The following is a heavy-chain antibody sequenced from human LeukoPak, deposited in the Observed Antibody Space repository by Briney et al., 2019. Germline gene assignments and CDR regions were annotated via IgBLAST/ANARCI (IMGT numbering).Heavy chain of an antibody. J-gene: IGHJ4*02. CDR3: AKSGSSWEYYFHS. Sequence: PGVSLRLSCAASGFTFSSHAMNCVRRAPGKGLEWVALISTDGRNQYYADSVKGRFSISRDNSKSTLYLQMNSLRAEDTALYYCAKSGSSWEYYFHSWGQGTLVTVSS. V-gene: IGHV3-30*04. CDR1: GFTFSSHA. D-gene: IGHD6-13*01. CDR2: ISTDGRNQ.